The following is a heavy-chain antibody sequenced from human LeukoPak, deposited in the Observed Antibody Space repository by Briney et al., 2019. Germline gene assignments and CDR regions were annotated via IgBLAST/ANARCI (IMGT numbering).Heavy chain of an antibody. J-gene: IGHJ4*02. CDR3: ARARPLWFGDY. CDR2: IKQDGSEK. V-gene: IGHV3-7*03. Sequence: GGSLRLSCAASGFTFSSCWMSWVRQAPGKGLEWVANIKQDGSEKYYVDSVKGRFTISRDNAKNSLYLQMNSLRAEDTAVYYCARARPLWFGDYWGQGTLVTVSS. CDR1: GFTFSSCW. D-gene: IGHD3-10*01.